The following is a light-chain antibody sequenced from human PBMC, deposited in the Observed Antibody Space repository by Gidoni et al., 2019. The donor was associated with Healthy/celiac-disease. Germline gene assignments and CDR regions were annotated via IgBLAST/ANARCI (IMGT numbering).Light chain of an antibody. CDR3: QVWDTDVV. J-gene: IGLJ2*01. CDR1: NIGSKS. Sequence: SYVLTQPPSVSVAPGQTARITCGGNNIGSKSVHWYQQKPGQAPGLVVYDDGDRPSGIPERFSGSNSGNTATLTISRVEAGDEADYYCQVWDTDVVFGGGTKLTVL. V-gene: IGLV3-21*02. CDR2: DDG.